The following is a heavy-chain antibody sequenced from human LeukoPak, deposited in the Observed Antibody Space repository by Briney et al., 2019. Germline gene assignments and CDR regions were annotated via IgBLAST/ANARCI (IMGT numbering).Heavy chain of an antibody. Sequence: GGSLRLSCAASGFTFSSYAMNWVRQAPGKGLEWISAVSSGGGSTYHADSVKGRFTISRDNSKNTLYLQMNSLRAEDTAVYYCAKGAPNWFFYFDYCGQGTLVTVSS. D-gene: IGHD7-27*01. V-gene: IGHV3-23*01. CDR3: AKGAPNWFFYFDY. J-gene: IGHJ4*02. CDR2: VSSGGGST. CDR1: GFTFSSYA.